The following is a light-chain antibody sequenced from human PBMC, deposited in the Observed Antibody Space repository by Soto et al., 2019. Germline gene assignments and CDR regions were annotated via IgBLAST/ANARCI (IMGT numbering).Light chain of an antibody. CDR3: QQSYNTLLFT. CDR1: QSISSS. CDR2: GAS. J-gene: IGKJ3*01. V-gene: IGKV1-39*01. Sequence: DIQMTQSPSSLSASIGDRVIITCRAGQSISSSLNWYQQKPGKAPKLLIYGASSLQSGVPPRFSGSGSGTDFTLTISSLQPEDFATYYCQQSYNTLLFTFGPGTKVDI.